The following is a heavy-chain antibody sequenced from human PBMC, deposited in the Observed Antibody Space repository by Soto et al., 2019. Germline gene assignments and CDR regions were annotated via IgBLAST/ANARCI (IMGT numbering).Heavy chain of an antibody. Sequence: GGSLRLSCAASGFTFSSYAMSWVRQAPGKGLEWVSAISGSGGSTYYADSVKGRFTISRDNSKNTLYLQMNSLRAEDTAVYYCTRDPDYYDSSGQSYYWGQGTLVTVSS. D-gene: IGHD3-22*01. CDR3: TRDPDYYDSSGQSYY. CDR1: GFTFSSYA. V-gene: IGHV3-23*01. CDR2: ISGSGGST. J-gene: IGHJ4*02.